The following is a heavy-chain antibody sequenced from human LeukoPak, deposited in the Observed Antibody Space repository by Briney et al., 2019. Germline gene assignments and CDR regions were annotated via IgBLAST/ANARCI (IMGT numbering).Heavy chain of an antibody. J-gene: IGHJ4*02. Sequence: GGSLRLSCAASGFTFSSYSMNWVPQAPGKGLEWVSSISSSYIYYADSLKGRFTVSRDNSKNTVYLQMNSLRDEDTAFYYCAREKQSGGTSFDYWGQGSLVSVSS. D-gene: IGHD1-26*01. V-gene: IGHV3-21*01. CDR1: GFTFSSYS. CDR2: ISSSYI. CDR3: AREKQSGGTSFDY.